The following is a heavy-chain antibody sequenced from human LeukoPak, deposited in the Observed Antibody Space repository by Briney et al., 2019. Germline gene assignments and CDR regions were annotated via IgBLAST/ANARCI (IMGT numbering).Heavy chain of an antibody. D-gene: IGHD4-17*01. CDR1: GYTFTSYD. CDR2: MNPNSGNT. J-gene: IGHJ5*02. V-gene: IGHV1-8*03. Sequence: ASVKVSCKASGYTFTSYDINWVRQATGQGLEWMGWMNPNSGNTGYAQKFQGRVTITRNTSISTAYMELSSLRSEDTAVYYCAREKKVTTRKNWFDPWGQGTLVTVSS. CDR3: AREKKVTTRKNWFDP.